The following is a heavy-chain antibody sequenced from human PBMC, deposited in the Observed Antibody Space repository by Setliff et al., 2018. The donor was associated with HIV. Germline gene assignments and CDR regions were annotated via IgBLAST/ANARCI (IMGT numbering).Heavy chain of an antibody. CDR1: GFTFSGSA. CDR3: TRHRGSFDY. J-gene: IGHJ4*02. CDR2: IRSKANNYAT. Sequence: PGGSLRLSCAASGFTFSGSAMYWVRQASGKGLEWVGRIRSKANNYATEYGASVKGRFIISRDDSKNMAYLQMNSLRTEDTAIYYCTRHRGSFDYWGLGTLVTVSS. V-gene: IGHV3-73*01. D-gene: IGHD1-26*01.